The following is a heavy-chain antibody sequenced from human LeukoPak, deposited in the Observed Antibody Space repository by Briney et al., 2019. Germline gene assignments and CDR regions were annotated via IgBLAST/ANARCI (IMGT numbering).Heavy chain of an antibody. V-gene: IGHV3-48*03. Sequence: GGSLRLSCAASGFTFSGFEMNWVRPAPGKGLEWVSYISSSGSTRYYADSVKGRFTVSRDNAKNSLYLQMNSLRAEDTAVYYCARDPVNCGGDCYQAWGQGTLVTVSS. J-gene: IGHJ5*02. CDR3: ARDPVNCGGDCYQA. D-gene: IGHD2-21*02. CDR2: ISSSGSTR. CDR1: GFTFSGFE.